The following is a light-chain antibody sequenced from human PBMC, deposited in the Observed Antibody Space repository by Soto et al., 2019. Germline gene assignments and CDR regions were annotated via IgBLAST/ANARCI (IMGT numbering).Light chain of an antibody. J-gene: IGLJ3*02. CDR3: QSYDSSVSGWV. CDR1: SSNIGAGYD. CDR2: GNS. V-gene: IGLV1-40*01. Sequence: QSVLTQPPSVSGAPGQRGTISCTGSSSNIGAGYDVHWYQQLPGTAPKLLIYGNSNRPSGVPDRFSASKSGTSASLAITGIQAEDEADYYCQSYDSSVSGWVFGGGTKLTVL.